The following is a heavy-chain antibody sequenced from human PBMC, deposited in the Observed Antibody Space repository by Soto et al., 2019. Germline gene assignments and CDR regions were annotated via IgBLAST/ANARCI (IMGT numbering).Heavy chain of an antibody. J-gene: IGHJ3*02. CDR1: GGSISSYY. Sequence: SETLSLTCTVSGGSISSYYWSWIRQPPGKGLEWIGYIYYSGSTNYNPSLKSRVTISVDTSKNQFSLKLSSVTAADTSIYYCARFSGNAFDIWGHGTMVTVSS. V-gene: IGHV4-59*08. CDR3: ARFSGNAFDI. CDR2: IYYSGST.